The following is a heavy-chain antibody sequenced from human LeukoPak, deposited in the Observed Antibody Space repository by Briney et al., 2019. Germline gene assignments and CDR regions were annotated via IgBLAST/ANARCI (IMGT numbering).Heavy chain of an antibody. D-gene: IGHD6-19*01. CDR1: GYTFTGYY. J-gene: IGHJ4*02. V-gene: IGHV1-2*02. Sequence: ASVKVSCKASGYTFTGYYMHWERQAPGQGLEWMGWINPNSGGTNYAQKFQGRVTMTRDTSISTAYMELSRLRSDDTAVYYCARARGIAVAKYYFDYWGQGTLVTVSS. CDR3: ARARGIAVAKYYFDY. CDR2: INPNSGGT.